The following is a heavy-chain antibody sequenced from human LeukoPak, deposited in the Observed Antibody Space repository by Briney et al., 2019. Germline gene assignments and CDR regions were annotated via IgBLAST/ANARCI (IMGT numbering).Heavy chain of an antibody. CDR3: AKLRITMVRGVSGHNWFDP. CDR1: GFTFSSYA. V-gene: IGHV3-23*01. CDR2: ISDSGDST. D-gene: IGHD3-10*01. Sequence: PGGSLRLSCVASGFTFSSYAMSWVRQAPGKGLGWVSGISDSGDSTYYANSVKGRLTISRDNSKNTLYLQMNSLRAEDTAVYYCAKLRITMVRGVSGHNWFDPWGQGTLVTVSS. J-gene: IGHJ5*02.